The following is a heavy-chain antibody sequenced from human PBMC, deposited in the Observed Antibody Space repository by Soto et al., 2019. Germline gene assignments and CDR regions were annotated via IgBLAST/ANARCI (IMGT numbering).Heavy chain of an antibody. J-gene: IGHJ5*02. D-gene: IGHD2-21*02. CDR2: INPSGGST. Sequence: GASVKVSCKASGYTFTSYYMHWVRQAPGQGLEWMGIINPSGGSTSYAQKFQGRVTMTRDTSTSTVYMELSSLRSEDTAVYYCARVKPQYGGNSGWFDPWGQGTLVTVSS. V-gene: IGHV1-46*01. CDR1: GYTFTSYY. CDR3: ARVKPQYGGNSGWFDP.